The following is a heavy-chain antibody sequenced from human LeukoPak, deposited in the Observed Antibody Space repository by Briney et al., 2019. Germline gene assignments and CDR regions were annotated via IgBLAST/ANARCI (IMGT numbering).Heavy chain of an antibody. V-gene: IGHV1-8*01. D-gene: IGHD1-26*01. CDR3: ARGRVGATSHSNWFFDL. CDR2: MNPNSGNT. CDR1: GCTFTSYD. Sequence: ASVKVSCKFSGCTFTSYDINWVRQATGQGLEWMGWMNPNSGNTGYAQKFQGRVTMTSDTSITTAYMDLSSLTSEDTAVYYCARGRVGATSHSNWFFDLWGRGTPVTVSS. J-gene: IGHJ2*01.